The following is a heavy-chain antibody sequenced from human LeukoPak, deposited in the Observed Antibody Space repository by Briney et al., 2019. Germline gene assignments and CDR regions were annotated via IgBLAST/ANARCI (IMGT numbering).Heavy chain of an antibody. CDR3: AKVLGTCGSSGYAWYFDH. V-gene: IGHV3-23*01. J-gene: IGHJ4*02. Sequence: GGSLRLPCAASGFTFRSYAMTWVRQAPGKGLEWVSIISGSGETTYYADSVRGRFTISRDNSKDTLYLQMNTLRAEDTAVYYCAKVLGTCGSSGYAWYFDHWGQGILVTVSS. CDR2: ISGSGETT. CDR1: GFTFRSYA. D-gene: IGHD6-13*01.